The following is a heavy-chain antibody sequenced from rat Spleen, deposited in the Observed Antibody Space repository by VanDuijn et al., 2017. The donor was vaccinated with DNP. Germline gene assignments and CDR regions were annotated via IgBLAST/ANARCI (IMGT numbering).Heavy chain of an antibody. J-gene: IGHJ1*01. D-gene: IGHD3-2*01. CDR3: ARHPLDYWYFDF. Sequence: EVQLVESGGGLVQPGRSLKLSCAASGISFSDNNMAWVRQAPKKGLEWVATIIYDGSRTYYRDSVKGRFTISRDNAKSTLYLQMNSLRSEDMATYYCARHPLDYWYFDFWGPGTMVTVSS. CDR1: GISFSDNN. CDR2: IIYDGSRT. V-gene: IGHV5S10*01.